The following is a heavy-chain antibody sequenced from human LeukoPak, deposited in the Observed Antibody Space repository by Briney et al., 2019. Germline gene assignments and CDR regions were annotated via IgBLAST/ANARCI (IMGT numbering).Heavy chain of an antibody. CDR2: ILTSGSS. D-gene: IGHD5/OR15-5a*01. J-gene: IGHJ1*01. Sequence: SETLSLTCTVSGGSLSSGNYYWSWIRQPAGKGLEWIGRILTSGSSNSNPSLTSRITMSVDTSQNQFSLKLFSVTAADTAVYYCARDNARGGSFSDYLRYFQVWGQGTLVTVSS. CDR3: ARDNARGGSFSDYLRYFQV. CDR1: GGSLSSGNYY. V-gene: IGHV4-61*02.